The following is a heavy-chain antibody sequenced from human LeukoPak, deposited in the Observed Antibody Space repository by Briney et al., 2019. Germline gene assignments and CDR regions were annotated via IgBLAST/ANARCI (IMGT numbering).Heavy chain of an antibody. CDR3: AGHLGVRDWFDP. V-gene: IGHV4-39*01. D-gene: IGHD3-10*02. Sequence: SETLSLTCTVSGGSISSSSYYRGWIRQPPGKGLEWIGSIYYSGSTYYNPSLKSRVTISVDTSKNQFSLKLSSVTAADTAVYYCAGHLGVRDWFDPWGQGTLVTVSS. J-gene: IGHJ5*02. CDR2: IYYSGST. CDR1: GGSISSSSYY.